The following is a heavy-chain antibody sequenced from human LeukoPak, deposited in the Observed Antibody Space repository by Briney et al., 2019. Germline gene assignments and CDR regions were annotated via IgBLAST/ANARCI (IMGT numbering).Heavy chain of an antibody. J-gene: IGHJ6*03. CDR3: AREGVDPAMDEADYYYMDV. Sequence: SVKVSCKASGRTFISYAISWVRQAPGQGLEWMGGIIPIFGTANYAQKFQGRVTITADESTSTAYMELSSLRSEDTAVYYCAREGVDPAMDEADYYYMDVWGKGTTVTVSS. CDR2: IIPIFGTA. V-gene: IGHV1-69*13. D-gene: IGHD5-18*01. CDR1: GRTFISYA.